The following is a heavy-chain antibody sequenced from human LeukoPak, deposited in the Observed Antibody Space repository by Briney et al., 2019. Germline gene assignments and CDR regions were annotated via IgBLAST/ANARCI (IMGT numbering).Heavy chain of an antibody. V-gene: IGHV4-34*01. J-gene: IGHJ4*02. D-gene: IGHD3-9*01. CDR1: GGSYSGYY. CDR3: ARADILTGYYLV. CDR2: SNHSGST. Sequence: SETLSLTCAVYGGSYSGYYWSWIRQPPGKGLEWIGESNHSGSTNYNPSLKSRVTISVDTSKNQFSLKLSSVTAADTAVYYCARADILTGYYLVWGQGTLVTVSS.